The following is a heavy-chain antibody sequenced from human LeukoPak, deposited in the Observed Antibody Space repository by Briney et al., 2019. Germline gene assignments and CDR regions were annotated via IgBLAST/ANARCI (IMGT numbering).Heavy chain of an antibody. J-gene: IGHJ4*02. Sequence: GGSLRLSCAASGFTFSSYKMNWVRQAPGKGLEWVSYISSSGSTIYYADSVKGRFTISRDNAKNSLYPQMNSLRAEDTAVYYCARDWGYYYDSSGYYEVWGQGTLVTVSS. CDR2: ISSSGSTI. V-gene: IGHV3-48*03. CDR3: ARDWGYYYDSSGYYEV. CDR1: GFTFSSYK. D-gene: IGHD3-22*01.